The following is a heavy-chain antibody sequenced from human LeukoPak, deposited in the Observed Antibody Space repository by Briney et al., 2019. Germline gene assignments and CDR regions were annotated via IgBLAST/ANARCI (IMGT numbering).Heavy chain of an antibody. CDR1: GGTFSSYA. CDR3: ARDREIVVVVAAYDAFDI. V-gene: IGHV1-69*05. J-gene: IGHJ3*02. Sequence: SVKVSCKASGGTFSSYAISWVRQAPGQGLEWMGRIIPIFGTANYAQKFQGRVTITTDESTSTAYMELSSLRSEDTAVYYCARDREIVVVVAAYDAFDIWGQGTMVTVSS. CDR2: IIPIFGTA. D-gene: IGHD2-15*01.